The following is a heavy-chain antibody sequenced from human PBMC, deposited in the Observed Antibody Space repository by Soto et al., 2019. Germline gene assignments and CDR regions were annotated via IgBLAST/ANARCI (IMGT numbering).Heavy chain of an antibody. Sequence: GGSLRLSCAASGFTFSSYAMHWVRQAPGKGLEYVSAISSSGGSTYYANSVKGRFTISRDNSKNTLYLQMDSLRAEDMAVYYCAKESLWFGELLFSVFGMDVWGQGTTVTVSS. CDR1: GFTFSSYA. J-gene: IGHJ6*02. D-gene: IGHD3-10*01. V-gene: IGHV3-64*01. CDR2: ISSSGGST. CDR3: AKESLWFGELLFSVFGMDV.